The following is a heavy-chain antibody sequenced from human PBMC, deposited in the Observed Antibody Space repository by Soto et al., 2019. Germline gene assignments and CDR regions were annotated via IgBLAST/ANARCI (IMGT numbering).Heavy chain of an antibody. Sequence: KPVGSLRLSCTVSGFAFNNYGINWVRQAPGKGLEWVSSISKSDYTYYSDSLTGRFTISRDNAKNSVSLQMNTLRVEDTAVYYCAREDSIIIPAVSDFWAQGTLVTVS. V-gene: IGHV3-21*01. CDR2: ISKSDYT. CDR1: GFAFNNYG. D-gene: IGHD2-2*01. CDR3: AREDSIIIPAVSDF. J-gene: IGHJ4*02.